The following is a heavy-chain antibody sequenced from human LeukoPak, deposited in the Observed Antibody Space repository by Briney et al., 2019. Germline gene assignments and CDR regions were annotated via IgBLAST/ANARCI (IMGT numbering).Heavy chain of an antibody. CDR1: GGTFSSYA. CDR2: IIPIFGTA. CDR3: ARSSGSKWFGELLYYFDY. Sequence: GASVKVSCKASGGTFSSYAISWVRQAPGQGLEWMGGIIPIFGTANYAQKFQGRVTITADESTSTAYMELSSLRSEDTAVYYCARSSGSKWFGELLYYFDYWGQGTLVTVSS. V-gene: IGHV1-69*13. D-gene: IGHD3-10*01. J-gene: IGHJ4*02.